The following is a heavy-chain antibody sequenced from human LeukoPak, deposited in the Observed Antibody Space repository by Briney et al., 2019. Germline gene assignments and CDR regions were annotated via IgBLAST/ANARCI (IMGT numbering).Heavy chain of an antibody. J-gene: IGHJ5*02. CDR1: GFTFSLYV. Sequence: GSLRLSCAASGFTFSLYVMNWVRQAPGKGLEWVSSVSGSGDNTYYADSVRGRFTISRDNAKNSLYLQMNSLRAEDTAVYYCARDESLRFGELLFEDWFDPWGQGTLVTVSS. V-gene: IGHV3-21*01. D-gene: IGHD3-10*01. CDR3: ARDESLRFGELLFEDWFDP. CDR2: VSGSGDNT.